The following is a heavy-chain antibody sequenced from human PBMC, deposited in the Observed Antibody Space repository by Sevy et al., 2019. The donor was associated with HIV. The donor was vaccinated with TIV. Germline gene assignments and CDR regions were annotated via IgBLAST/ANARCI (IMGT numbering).Heavy chain of an antibody. J-gene: IGHJ6*03. CDR3: ARLNSSSWRGDYYMDV. Sequence: GESLKISCKGSGYSFTSYWIGWVRQMPGKGLEWMGIIYPGDSDTRYSPSFQGQVTISADKSISTAYLQWSSLKASDTAIYYCARLNSSSWRGDYYMDVWGKGTTVTVSS. CDR1: GYSFTSYW. V-gene: IGHV5-51*01. D-gene: IGHD6-13*01. CDR2: IYPGDSDT.